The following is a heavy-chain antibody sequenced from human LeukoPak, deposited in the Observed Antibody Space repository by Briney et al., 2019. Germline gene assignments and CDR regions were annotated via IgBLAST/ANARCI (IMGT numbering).Heavy chain of an antibody. CDR3: ARGPIYSYYFDY. Sequence: SETLSLTCTVSGGSISSYYWSWIRQPPGKGLEWIGYIYYSGSTNCDPSLKSRVTMSVDTSKNQFSLNPSSVTAADTAVYYCARGPIYSYYFDYWGQGTLVAVSS. J-gene: IGHJ4*02. CDR1: GGSISSYY. V-gene: IGHV4-59*01. CDR2: IYYSGST. D-gene: IGHD2-15*01.